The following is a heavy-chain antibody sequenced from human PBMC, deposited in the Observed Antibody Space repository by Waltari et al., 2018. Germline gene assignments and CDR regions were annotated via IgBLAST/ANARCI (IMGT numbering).Heavy chain of an antibody. CDR2: LSGSGATT. CDR3: AKPFYNWDDPLES. V-gene: IGHV3-23*01. J-gene: IGHJ5*02. D-gene: IGHD1-20*01. Sequence: EVQLLESGGDLVQPGGSLRLSCAASGFSFGGYAMSWVRQAPGKGLEWVSGLSGSGATTYYADSVRGRFIISRDNSRDTVYLQMNSLRAEDTAVYYCAKPFYNWDDPLESWGPGTLVTVSS. CDR1: GFSFGGYA.